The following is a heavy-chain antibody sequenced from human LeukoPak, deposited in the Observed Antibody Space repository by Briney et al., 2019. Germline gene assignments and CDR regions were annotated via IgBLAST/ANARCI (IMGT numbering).Heavy chain of an antibody. CDR3: ARDLGVVAVPAAKGFDF. CDR2: ISSDGGST. Sequence: GGSLRLPCAASGFPFSSYAMHWVRQLPGKGLEYVSAISSDGGSTYYADSVKGKFTISRDNSKNTLYLQMGSLRPEDMAVYYCARDLGVVAVPAAKGFDFWGRGTMVIVSS. D-gene: IGHD2-2*01. V-gene: IGHV3-64*02. CDR1: GFPFSSYA. J-gene: IGHJ2*01.